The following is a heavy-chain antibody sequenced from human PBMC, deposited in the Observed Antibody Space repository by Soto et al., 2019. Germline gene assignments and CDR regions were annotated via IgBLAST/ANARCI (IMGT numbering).Heavy chain of an antibody. V-gene: IGHV4-59*01. D-gene: IGHD4-17*01. CDR3: ARGLGSDYGDYFDY. CDR1: GGSISSYY. Sequence: SETLSLTCTVSGGSISSYYWSWIRQPPGKGLEWIGYIYYSGSTNYNPSLKSRVTISVDTSKNQFSLKLSSVTAADTAVYYCARGLGSDYGDYFDYWGQGTLVTVSS. CDR2: IYYSGST. J-gene: IGHJ4*02.